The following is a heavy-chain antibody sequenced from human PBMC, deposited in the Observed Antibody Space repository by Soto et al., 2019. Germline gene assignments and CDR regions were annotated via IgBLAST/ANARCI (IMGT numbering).Heavy chain of an antibody. CDR1: GFTFSSYS. V-gene: IGHV3-48*02. CDR2: ISSSSSTI. J-gene: IGHJ4*02. Sequence: GGSLRLSCAASGFTFSSYSMNWVRQAPGKGLEWVSYISSSSSTIYYADSVKGRFTISRDNAKNSLYLQMNSLRDEDTAVYYCARDLPYYYDSKTRRGLDYWGQGTLVTVSS. D-gene: IGHD3-22*01. CDR3: ARDLPYYYDSKTRRGLDY.